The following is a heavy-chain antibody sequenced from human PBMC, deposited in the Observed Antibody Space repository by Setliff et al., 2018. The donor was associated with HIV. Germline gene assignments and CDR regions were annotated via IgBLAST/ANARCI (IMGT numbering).Heavy chain of an antibody. V-gene: IGHV4-61*05. CDR1: GGSISSSSYY. CDR2: IYYSGST. J-gene: IGHJ4*02. D-gene: IGHD2-2*01. CDR3: ARDPRPSNYRLLWYFDF. Sequence: SETLSLPCTVSGGSISSSSYYWGWIRQPPGKGLEWIGYIYYSGSTNYNPSLKSRVTISVGTSKNQFSLKVRSVIAADTAVYYCARDPRPSNYRLLWYFDFWGQGTLVTVSS.